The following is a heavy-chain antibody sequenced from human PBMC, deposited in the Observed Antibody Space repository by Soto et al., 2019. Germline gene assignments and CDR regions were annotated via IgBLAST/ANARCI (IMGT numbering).Heavy chain of an antibody. D-gene: IGHD3-22*01. J-gene: IGHJ4*02. V-gene: IGHV3-33*01. CDR2: IWYDGRNT. Sequence: QVQLVESGGGVVQPGRSLRLSCAASGFTFSSYGMHWVRQAPGKGLEWVAVIWYDGRNTYYADSVKGRFTISRDNSKNTLYLQMNSLRAEDTAVYYCARTAYYYDSSGCYFDCWGQGTLVTVSS. CDR1: GFTFSSYG. CDR3: ARTAYYYDSSGCYFDC.